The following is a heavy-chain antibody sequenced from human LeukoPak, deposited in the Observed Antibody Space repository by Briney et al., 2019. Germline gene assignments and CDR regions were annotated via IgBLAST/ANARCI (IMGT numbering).Heavy chain of an antibody. CDR3: ARQGDF. CDR1: GDSISSSRYY. J-gene: IGHJ4*02. CDR2: IYYSGST. V-gene: IGHV4-39*01. Sequence: SETLSLTCTVSGDSISSSRYYWGRIRQPPGKGLEWIGSIYYSGSTYYNPSLKSRVTISLDTSKNQFSLKLNSVTAADTAVYYCARQGDFWGQGTLVTVSS.